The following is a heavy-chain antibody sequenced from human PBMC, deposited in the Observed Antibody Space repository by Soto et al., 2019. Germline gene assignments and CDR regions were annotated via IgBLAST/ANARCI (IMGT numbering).Heavy chain of an antibody. CDR2: IYYSGST. D-gene: IGHD2-15*01. CDR1: GGSISSGGYY. Sequence: SETLSLTCTVSGGSISSGGYYCNWIRQHPGQGLEWIGHIYYSGSTYYKPSLKSRVTISVDTSKNQFSLKLSSVTAADTAVYYCARGRPIKPPRYCSGGSCYSRGSMDVWGKGTTVTVSS. V-gene: IGHV4-31*02. CDR3: ARGRPIKPPRYCSGGSCYSRGSMDV. J-gene: IGHJ6*04.